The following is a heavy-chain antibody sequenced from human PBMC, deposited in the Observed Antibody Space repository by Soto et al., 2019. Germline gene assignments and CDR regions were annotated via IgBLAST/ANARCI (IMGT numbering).Heavy chain of an antibody. V-gene: IGHV3-7*01. Sequence: VGSLRLSCGTSGFIFSSHWMTWVRQAPGKGLEWVADIKPDGSDKHYVDSVKGRFTTSRDNAEHSLYLQMSSLRAEDTAVYYCARLYGSMSTFDYWGQGTLVTVSS. D-gene: IGHD6-13*01. CDR1: GFIFSSHW. CDR3: ARLYGSMSTFDY. CDR2: IKPDGSDK. J-gene: IGHJ4*02.